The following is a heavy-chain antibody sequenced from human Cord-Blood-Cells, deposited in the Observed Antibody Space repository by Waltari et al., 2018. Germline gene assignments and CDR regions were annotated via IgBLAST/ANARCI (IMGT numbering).Heavy chain of an antibody. V-gene: IGHV1-2*02. CDR1: GYTFTGYY. J-gene: IGHJ4*02. CDR2: INPNSGGT. Sequence: QVQLVQSGAAVTKPGASVKVSCKASGYTFTGYYMHWVRQAPGQGLEWMGGINPNSGGTNYAQKFQGRVTMTRDTSISTAYMELSRLRSDDTAVYYCARAPAIVVVPAAIMFDYWGQGTLVTVSS. D-gene: IGHD2-2*01. CDR3: ARAPAIVVVPAAIMFDY.